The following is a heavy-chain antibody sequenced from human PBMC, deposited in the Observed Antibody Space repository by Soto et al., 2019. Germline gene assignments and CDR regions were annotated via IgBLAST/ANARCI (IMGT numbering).Heavy chain of an antibody. Sequence: GGSLRLSCAASGFTFSSYGMHWVRQAPGKGLEWVAVIWYDGSNKYYADSVKGRFTISRDNSKNTLYLQMNSLRAEDTAVYYCARTPHYDFWSGSFHSYGMDVWGQGTTVTVSS. D-gene: IGHD3-3*01. CDR1: GFTFSSYG. CDR3: ARTPHYDFWSGSFHSYGMDV. J-gene: IGHJ6*02. V-gene: IGHV3-33*01. CDR2: IWYDGSNK.